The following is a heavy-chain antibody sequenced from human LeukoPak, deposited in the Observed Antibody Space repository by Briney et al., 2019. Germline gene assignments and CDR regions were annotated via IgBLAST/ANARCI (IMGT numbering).Heavy chain of an antibody. J-gene: IGHJ4*02. Sequence: PSETLSLTCTVSGGSISSSSYYWGRIRQPPGKGLEWIGSIYYSGSTYYNPSLKSRVTISVDTPKNQFSLKLSSVTAADTAVYYCARVRFEAVAGKGDPSYFDYWGQGTLVTVSS. V-gene: IGHV4-39*07. CDR2: IYYSGST. CDR3: ARVRFEAVAGKGDPSYFDY. CDR1: GGSISSSSYY. D-gene: IGHD6-19*01.